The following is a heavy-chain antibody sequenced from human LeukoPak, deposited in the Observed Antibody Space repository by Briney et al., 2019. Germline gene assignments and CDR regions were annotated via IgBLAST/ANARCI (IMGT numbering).Heavy chain of an antibody. J-gene: IGHJ1*01. V-gene: IGHV4-34*01. D-gene: IGHD3-22*01. CDR1: GGSFSGYY. Sequence: SETLSLTCAVYGGSFSGYYWSWIRQPPGKGLEWIGEINHSGSTNYNPSLKSRVTISVDTSKNQFSLKLSSVTAADTAVYYCARDWGSSGYYLGYFQHWGQGTLVTVSS. CDR3: ARDWGSSGYYLGYFQH. CDR2: INHSGST.